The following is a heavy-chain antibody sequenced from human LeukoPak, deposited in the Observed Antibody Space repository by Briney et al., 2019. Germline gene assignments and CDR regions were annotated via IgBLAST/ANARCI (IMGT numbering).Heavy chain of an antibody. Sequence: ASVKVSCKASGYTFTSYDINWVRQATGQGLEWMGWMNPNSGNTGYAQKFQGRVTMTRNSSISTAYMELSSLRSEDTAVYYCARVISSTSLLWGYYYYYMDVWGKGTTVTISS. D-gene: IGHD2-2*01. CDR2: MNPNSGNT. CDR1: GYTFTSYD. V-gene: IGHV1-8*01. CDR3: ARVISSTSLLWGYYYYYMDV. J-gene: IGHJ6*03.